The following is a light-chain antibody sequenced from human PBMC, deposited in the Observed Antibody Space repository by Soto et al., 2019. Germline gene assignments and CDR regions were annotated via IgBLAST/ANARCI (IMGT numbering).Light chain of an antibody. CDR3: QQYYDWPLT. Sequence: EIVMTQSPATLSVSPGERATLFCRASQGVSTYLAWYQQKPGQAPRLLIYGPSTRATGIPARFSGSGSGTEFPLTISSLQSEDFAVYYCQQYYDWPLTFGGGTKVEVK. J-gene: IGKJ4*01. CDR1: QGVSTY. V-gene: IGKV3-15*01. CDR2: GPS.